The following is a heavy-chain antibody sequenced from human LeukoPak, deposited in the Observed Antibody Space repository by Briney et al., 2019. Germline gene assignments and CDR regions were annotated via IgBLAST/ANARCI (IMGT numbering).Heavy chain of an antibody. CDR1: GYTFTDYY. CDR2: VGPEDGET. V-gene: IGHV1-69-2*01. D-gene: IGHD6-6*01. J-gene: IGHJ5*02. CDR3: ATTPPSSSSPGGYNWFDP. Sequence: ASVKVSCKVSGYTFTDYYMHWVQQAPGKGLEWMGLVGPEDGETIYAEKFQGRVTITADTSTDTAYIELSSLRSEDTAVYYCATTPPSSSSPGGYNWFDPWGQGTLVTVSS.